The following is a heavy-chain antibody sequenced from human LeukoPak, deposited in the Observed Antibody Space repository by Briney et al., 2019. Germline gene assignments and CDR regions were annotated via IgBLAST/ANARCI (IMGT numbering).Heavy chain of an antibody. CDR3: ARHNPYCSGGSCYDGGDY. Sequence: SETLSLTCAVYGGSFSAYYWSWIRQPPGKGLEWIGYIYYSGSTNYNPSLKSRVTISVGTSKNQFSLKLSSVTAADTAVYYRARHNPYCSGGSCYDGGDYWGQGTLVTVSS. V-gene: IGHV4-59*08. CDR2: IYYSGST. J-gene: IGHJ4*02. D-gene: IGHD2-15*01. CDR1: GGSFSAYY.